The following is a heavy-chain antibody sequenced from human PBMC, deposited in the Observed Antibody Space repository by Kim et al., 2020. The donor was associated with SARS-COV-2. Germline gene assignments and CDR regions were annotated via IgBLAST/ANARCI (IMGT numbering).Heavy chain of an antibody. Sequence: SETLSLTCTVSGGSISSGDYYWSWIRQHPGKGLEWIGYIYYSGSTYYNPSLKSRVTISVDTSKNQFSLKLSSVTAADTAVYFCARDPLKTPVLLGYYYYYGMDVWGQGTTVTVSS. CDR2: IYYSGST. V-gene: IGHV4-31*03. CDR3: ARDPLKTPVLLGYYYYYGMDV. J-gene: IGHJ6*02. CDR1: GGSISSGDYY.